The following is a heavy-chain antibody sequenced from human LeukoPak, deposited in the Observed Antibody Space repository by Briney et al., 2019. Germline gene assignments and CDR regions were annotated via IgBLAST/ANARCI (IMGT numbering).Heavy chain of an antibody. CDR3: ARLGHSSGWYYFDY. CDR1: GFTFSSYA. Sequence: GGSLRLSCAASGFTFSSYAMHWVRQAPGKGLEWVAVISYDGSNKYYADSVKGRFTISRDNSKNTLYPQMNSLRAEDTAVYYCARLGHSSGWYYFDYWGQGTLVTVSS. CDR2: ISYDGSNK. V-gene: IGHV3-30*04. J-gene: IGHJ4*02. D-gene: IGHD6-19*01.